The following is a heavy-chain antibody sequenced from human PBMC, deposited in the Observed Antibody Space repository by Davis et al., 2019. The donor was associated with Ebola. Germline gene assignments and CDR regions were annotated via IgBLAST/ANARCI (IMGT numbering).Heavy chain of an antibody. Sequence: PSETLSLTCTVSGGSISSGGYYWSWIRQHPGKGLEWIGYIYYSGSTYYNPSLKSRVTISVDTSKNQFSLKLSSVTAADTAVYYCARVSATTVTTRYFDYWGQGTLVTVSS. J-gene: IGHJ4*02. V-gene: IGHV4-31*03. CDR1: GGSISSGGYY. D-gene: IGHD4-17*01. CDR2: IYYSGST. CDR3: ARVSATTVTTRYFDY.